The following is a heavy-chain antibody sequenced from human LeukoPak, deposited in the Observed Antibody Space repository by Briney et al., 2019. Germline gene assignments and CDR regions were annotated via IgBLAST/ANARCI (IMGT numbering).Heavy chain of an antibody. J-gene: IGHJ4*02. CDR3: AREIRQWLVPFRQLHYFDY. CDR1: GFTFSSYW. V-gene: IGHV3-7*01. CDR2: IKQDGSEK. D-gene: IGHD6-19*01. Sequence: GGSLRLSCAASGFTFSSYWMSWVRQAPGKGLEWVANIKQDGSEKYYVDSVKGRFTISRDNAKNSLYLQMNSLRAEDTAVYYCAREIRQWLVPFRQLHYFDYWGQGTLVTVSS.